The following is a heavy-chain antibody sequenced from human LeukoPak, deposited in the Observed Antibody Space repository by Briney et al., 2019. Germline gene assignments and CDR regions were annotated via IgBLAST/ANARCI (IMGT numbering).Heavy chain of an antibody. CDR2: INHSGST. V-gene: IGHV4-34*01. J-gene: IGHJ4*02. Sequence: SETLSLTCAVYGGTFGGYYWSWIRQPPGKGLEWIGEINHSGSTNYNPSLKSRVTISVDTSKNQFSLKLSSVTAAETAVYYCARGHYSNYASFDYWGQGTLVTVSS. D-gene: IGHD4-11*01. CDR3: ARGHYSNYASFDY. CDR1: GGTFGGYY.